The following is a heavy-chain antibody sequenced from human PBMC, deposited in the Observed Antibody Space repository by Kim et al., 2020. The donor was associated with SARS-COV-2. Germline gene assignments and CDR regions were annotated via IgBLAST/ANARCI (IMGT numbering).Heavy chain of an antibody. V-gene: IGHV4-31*03. D-gene: IGHD5-12*01. CDR2: IYYSGST. CDR1: GGSISSGGYY. J-gene: IGHJ4*02. Sequence: SETLSLTCTVSGGSISSGGYYWSWIRQHPGKGLEWIGYIYYSGSTYYNPSLKRRVTISVDTSKNQFSLKLSPVTAADTAVYYCARVSRDGYNPYFDYWGQGTLVTVSS. CDR3: ARVSRDGYNPYFDY.